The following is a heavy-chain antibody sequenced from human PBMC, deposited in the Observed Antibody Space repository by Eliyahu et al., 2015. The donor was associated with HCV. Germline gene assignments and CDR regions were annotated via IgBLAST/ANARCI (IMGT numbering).Heavy chain of an antibody. CDR2: ISWNSGSI. Sequence: EVQLVESGGGLVQPGRSLRLSCAASGFTFDDYAMHWVRQAPGKGLEWVSGISWNSGSIGYADSVKGRFTISRDNAKNSLYLQMNSLRAEDTALYYCAKDQEMRYYDSSGVFDYWGQGTLVTVSS. J-gene: IGHJ4*02. D-gene: IGHD3-22*01. V-gene: IGHV3-9*01. CDR1: GFTFDDYA. CDR3: AKDQEMRYYDSSGVFDY.